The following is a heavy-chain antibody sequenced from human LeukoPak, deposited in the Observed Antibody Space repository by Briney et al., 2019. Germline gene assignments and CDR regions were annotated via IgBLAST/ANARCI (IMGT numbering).Heavy chain of an antibody. CDR3: ARLTSPGGYDFFDY. V-gene: IGHV4-4*09. Sequence: PSETLSLTCAVYGGSFSVYYWSWIRQPPGKGLEWIGYIYTSGSTNYNPSLKSRVTISVDTSKNQFSLKLSSVTAADTAVYYCARLTSPGGYDFFDYWGQGTLVTVSS. CDR1: GGSFSVYY. CDR2: IYTSGST. D-gene: IGHD5-12*01. J-gene: IGHJ4*02.